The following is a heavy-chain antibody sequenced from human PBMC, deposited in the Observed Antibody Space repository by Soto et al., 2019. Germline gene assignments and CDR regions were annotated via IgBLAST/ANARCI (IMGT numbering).Heavy chain of an antibody. V-gene: IGHV3-49*03. D-gene: IGHD5-18*01. CDR3: TRARGYSYGYVDY. J-gene: IGHJ4*02. CDR1: GFTFGDYA. CDR2: IRSKASGGTT. Sequence: PGGSLRLSCTVSGFTFGDYAMSWFRQAPGKGLEWVGFIRSKASGGTTEYAASVKGRFTISRDDSKNIVYLQMNSLETEDTGVYYCTRARGYSYGYVDYWGQGTLVTVSS.